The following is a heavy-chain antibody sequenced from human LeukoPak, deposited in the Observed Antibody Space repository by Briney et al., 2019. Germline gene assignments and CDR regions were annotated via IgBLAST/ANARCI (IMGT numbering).Heavy chain of an antibody. CDR3: ARAFVYDSSGYYPKYFDY. Sequence: SETLSLTCAVYGGSFDAYYWTWIRQPPGKGLEWIGEIIHSGSTNYNSSLKSRVTISADTSMDLFSLRLTSVTAADTAVYYCARAFVYDSSGYYPKYFDYWGQGALVTVSS. V-gene: IGHV4-34*12. CDR1: GGSFDAYY. J-gene: IGHJ4*02. CDR2: IIHSGST. D-gene: IGHD3-22*01.